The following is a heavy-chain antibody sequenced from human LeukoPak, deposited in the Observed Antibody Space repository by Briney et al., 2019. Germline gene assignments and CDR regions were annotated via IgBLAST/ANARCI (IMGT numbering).Heavy chain of an antibody. Sequence: PGGSLRLSCAASGFTFSSYGMHWVRQAPGKGLEWVAVISYDGSNKYYADSVKGRFTISRDNSKNTLYLQMNSLRAEDTAVYYCAGTLYSGYGLGSLGAFDIWGQGTMVTVSS. J-gene: IGHJ3*02. CDR1: GFTFSSYG. CDR2: ISYDGSNK. V-gene: IGHV3-30*03. CDR3: AGTLYSGYGLGSLGAFDI. D-gene: IGHD5-12*01.